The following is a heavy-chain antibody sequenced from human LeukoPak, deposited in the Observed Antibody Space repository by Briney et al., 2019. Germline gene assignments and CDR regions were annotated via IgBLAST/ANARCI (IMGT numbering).Heavy chain of an antibody. CDR2: ISYDGSNK. CDR3: AREVLLWFGEFDY. CDR1: GFTCSSYA. J-gene: IGHJ4*02. D-gene: IGHD3-10*01. Sequence: GRSLRLSCAASGFTCSSYAMHWVRQAPGKGLEWVAVISYDGSNKDYEDSVKGRFTISRDNSKNTLYLQMNSLRAEDTAVYYCAREVLLWFGEFDYWGQGTLVTVSS. V-gene: IGHV3-30-3*01.